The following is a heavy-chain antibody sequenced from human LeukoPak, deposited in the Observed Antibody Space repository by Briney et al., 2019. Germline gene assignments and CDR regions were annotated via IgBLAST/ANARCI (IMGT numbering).Heavy chain of an antibody. CDR3: ARDKALTYDSSGPLDY. J-gene: IGHJ4*02. CDR1: GFTFSSYE. D-gene: IGHD3-22*01. Sequence: PGGSLRLSCAASGFTFSSYEMNWVRQAPGKGLEWVSYISSSGSTIYYADSVKGRFTISRDNAKNSLYLQMNSLRAEDTAVYYCARDKALTYDSSGPLDYWGQGTLVTVSS. V-gene: IGHV3-48*03. CDR2: ISSSGSTI.